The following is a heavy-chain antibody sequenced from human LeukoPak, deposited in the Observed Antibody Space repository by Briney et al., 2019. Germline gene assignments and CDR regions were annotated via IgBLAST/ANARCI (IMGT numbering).Heavy chain of an antibody. V-gene: IGHV3-73*01. CDR3: TRQNCTGGSCSYVDC. CDR2: IRTKTKNYAA. Sequence: GGSLRLSCAASGSTFSGSYMHGVRQASGKGLEWVGLIRTKTKNYAATYAESVKGRFTISRDDSKNTAYLQMNSLKMEDTAVYYCTRQNCTGGSCSYVDCWGQGTLVTVSS. D-gene: IGHD2-8*02. J-gene: IGHJ4*02. CDR1: GSTFSGSY.